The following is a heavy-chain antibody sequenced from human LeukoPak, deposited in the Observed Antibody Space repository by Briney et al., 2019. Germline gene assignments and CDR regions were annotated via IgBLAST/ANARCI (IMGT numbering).Heavy chain of an antibody. CDR3: ARGATMIAVGTYPTSRNWFDP. Sequence: GGSLRLSCAASGFTFSGYSMSWVRQAPGKGLEWVSSISSRSSYMYYADSLEGRVTISRDNAKNSLYLQMNSLRDEDTAVYYCARGATMIAVGTYPTSRNWFDPWGQGTLVTVSS. J-gene: IGHJ5*02. V-gene: IGHV3-21*01. D-gene: IGHD3-22*01. CDR1: GFTFSGYS. CDR2: ISSRSSYM.